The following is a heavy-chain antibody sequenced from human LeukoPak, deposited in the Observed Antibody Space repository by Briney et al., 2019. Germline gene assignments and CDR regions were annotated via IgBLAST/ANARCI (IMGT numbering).Heavy chain of an antibody. D-gene: IGHD6-19*01. CDR1: GFTFSKYW. CDR3: ATKQWLAPPPDS. J-gene: IGHJ4*02. CDR2: INTDGTVT. Sequence: GGSLTLSCAASGFTFSKYWMLWLRQAPGKGLESVSRINTDGTVTTYADSVKGGFTVSRDNADNTMFLQMNSVRDEDTAVYYCATKQWLAPPPDSWGQGTPVTVSS. V-gene: IGHV3-74*01.